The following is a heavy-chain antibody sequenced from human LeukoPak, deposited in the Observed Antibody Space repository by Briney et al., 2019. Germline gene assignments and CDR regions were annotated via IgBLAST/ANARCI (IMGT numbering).Heavy chain of an antibody. CDR3: ASYYYGSGSSGDAFDI. Sequence: SETLSLTCTVSGGSISSYYWSWIRQPAGKGLEWIGRIYTSGSTNYNPSLKSRVTMSVDTSKNQFSLKLSSVAAADTAVYYCASYYYGSGSSGDAFDIWGQGTMVTVSS. D-gene: IGHD3-10*01. J-gene: IGHJ3*02. CDR2: IYTSGST. CDR1: GGSISSYY. V-gene: IGHV4-4*07.